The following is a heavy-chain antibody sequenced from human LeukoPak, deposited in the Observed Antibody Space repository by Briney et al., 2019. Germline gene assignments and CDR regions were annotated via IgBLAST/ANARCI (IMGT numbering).Heavy chain of an antibody. D-gene: IGHD3-22*01. V-gene: IGHV3-74*01. CDR3: ARVGYYDSSNYYAYFQH. J-gene: IGHJ1*01. CDR2: INSDGTDI. CDR1: GFTFSSYW. Sequence: PGGSLRLSCAASGFTFSSYWMHWVRQAPGKGLEWVARINSDGTDISYGDSVKGRFTISRDNAKNPLYLQMNSLRVEDTAVYYYARVGYYDSSNYYAYFQHWGQGTLVTVSS.